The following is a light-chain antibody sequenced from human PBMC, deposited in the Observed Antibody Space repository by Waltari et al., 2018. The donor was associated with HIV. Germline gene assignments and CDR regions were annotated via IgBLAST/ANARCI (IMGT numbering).Light chain of an antibody. CDR3: QTWGTGIWV. CDR2: LNSDGSH. Sequence: QLVLTQSPSASASLGASVKVTCTLSSGHSNYAIAWHQQQPEKAPRYLMKLNSDGSHSKGGGIPYRFSGSSSGAERYLTISSLQSEDEADYYCQTWGTGIWVFGGGTKLTVL. J-gene: IGLJ3*02. CDR1: SGHSNYA. V-gene: IGLV4-69*01.